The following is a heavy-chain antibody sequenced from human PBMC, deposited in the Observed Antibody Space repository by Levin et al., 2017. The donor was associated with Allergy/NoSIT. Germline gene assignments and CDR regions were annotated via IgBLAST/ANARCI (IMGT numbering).Heavy chain of an antibody. D-gene: IGHD2-15*01. CDR2: ISYDGSNK. CDR3: AKGPCSGGSCYGDY. V-gene: IGHV3-30*18. Sequence: SCAASGFTFSSYGMHWVRQAPGKGLEWVAVISYDGSNKYYADSVKGRFTISRDNSKNTLYLQMNSLRAEDTAVYYCAKGPCSGGSCYGDYWGQGTLVTVSS. J-gene: IGHJ4*02. CDR1: GFTFSSYG.